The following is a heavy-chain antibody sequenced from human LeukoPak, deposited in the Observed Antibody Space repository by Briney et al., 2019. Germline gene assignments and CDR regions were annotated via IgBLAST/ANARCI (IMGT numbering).Heavy chain of an antibody. D-gene: IGHD6-6*01. CDR1: GFTFSSYW. CDR2: IKQDGSEE. Sequence: GGSLRLSCAASGFTFSSYWMSWVRQAPGKGLEWVANIKQDGSEENYVDSVKGRFTISRDNAKNSLYLQMNSLSAEDTAVYYCARGSSYHVYWGQGTLVTVSS. J-gene: IGHJ4*02. V-gene: IGHV3-7*01. CDR3: ARGSSYHVY.